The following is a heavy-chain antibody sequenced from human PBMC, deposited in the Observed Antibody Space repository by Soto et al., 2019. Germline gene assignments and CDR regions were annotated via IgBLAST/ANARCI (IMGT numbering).Heavy chain of an antibody. V-gene: IGHV1-3*01. Sequence: QVQLVQSGAEVKKPGASVKVSCKASGYTFTSYAMHWVRQAPGQRLEWMGWINAGNGNTKYSQKFQGRVTITRDTSASTAYMELSSLRSEDTAVYYCARDKYSSSWYNWFDPWGQGTLVTVSS. CDR1: GYTFTSYA. D-gene: IGHD6-13*01. CDR3: ARDKYSSSWYNWFDP. J-gene: IGHJ5*02. CDR2: INAGNGNT.